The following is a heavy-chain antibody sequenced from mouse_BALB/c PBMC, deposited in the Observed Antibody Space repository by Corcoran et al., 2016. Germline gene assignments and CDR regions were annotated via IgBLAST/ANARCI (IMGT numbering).Heavy chain of an antibody. J-gene: IGHJ2*01. Sequence: QIQLVQSGPELKKPGETVRISCKASGYTFTTAGMQWVQKMPGKGLKWIGWINTHSGVPKYAEDFKGRFAFSLETSASTAYLQISNLKNEDTATYFCAISDGYYYFDYWGQGTTLTVSS. D-gene: IGHD2-3*01. CDR2: INTHSGVP. CDR3: AISDGYYYFDY. CDR1: GYTFTTAG. V-gene: IGHV9-4*02.